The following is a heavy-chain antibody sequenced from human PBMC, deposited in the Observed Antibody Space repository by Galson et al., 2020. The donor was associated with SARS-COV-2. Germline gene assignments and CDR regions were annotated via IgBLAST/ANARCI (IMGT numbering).Heavy chain of an antibody. CDR1: GGSIISYY. D-gene: IGHD2-15*01. V-gene: IGHV4-59*01. J-gene: IGHJ5*02. CDR3: ARGPYPNCSGGRCSPRGFDP. CDR2: IRYSGST. Sequence: SETLSLTCTVSGGSIISYYWSWIRQPPGKGLEWIGYIRYSGSTNYSPALKSRVTISVDPSKNEFSLKLTSVTAADTAGYYCARGPYPNCSGGRCSPRGFDPWGQGTLVTVSS.